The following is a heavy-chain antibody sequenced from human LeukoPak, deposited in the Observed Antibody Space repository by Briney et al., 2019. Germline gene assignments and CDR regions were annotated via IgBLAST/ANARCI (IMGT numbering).Heavy chain of an antibody. V-gene: IGHV4-39*07. D-gene: IGHD2-15*01. CDR2: FYHGGST. CDR1: GYSISSSSYY. J-gene: IGHJ4*02. Sequence: SETLSLTCSVSGYSISSSSYYWGWIRQPPGKGLEWIGTFYHGGSTYYNPSLKSRVTISVDTSKNQFSLNLTSVTAADTAVYYCARGRVVKECSDGSCYHFDYWGQGTLVTVSS. CDR3: ARGRVVKECSDGSCYHFDY.